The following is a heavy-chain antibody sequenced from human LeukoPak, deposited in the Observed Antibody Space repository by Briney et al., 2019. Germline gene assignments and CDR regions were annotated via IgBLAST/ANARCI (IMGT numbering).Heavy chain of an antibody. CDR2: IFYSGST. J-gene: IGHJ4*02. V-gene: IGHV4-39*01. CDR1: GGSISSSSHF. Sequence: SETLSLTCTVSGGSISSSSHFWGWIRQPPGKGLEWIGSIFYSGSTYYNPSLKSRVTISVDTSKDQFSLKLTSVTATDTAVYYCASRARRYYFDYWGQGTLVTVSS. CDR3: ASRARRYYFDY.